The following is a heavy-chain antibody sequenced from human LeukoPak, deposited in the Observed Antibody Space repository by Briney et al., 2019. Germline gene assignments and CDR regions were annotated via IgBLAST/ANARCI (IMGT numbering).Heavy chain of an antibody. Sequence: SETLSLTCVVYGGSFSGYYWSWIRQPPGKGLEWIGYIYYSGSTKYNPSLKSRVTISVDTSKNQFSPKLSSVTAADTAVYYCARGARAGYNLEPFDYWGQGTLVTVSS. CDR1: GGSFSGYY. D-gene: IGHD5-24*01. CDR2: IYYSGST. CDR3: ARGARAGYNLEPFDY. V-gene: IGHV4-59*08. J-gene: IGHJ4*02.